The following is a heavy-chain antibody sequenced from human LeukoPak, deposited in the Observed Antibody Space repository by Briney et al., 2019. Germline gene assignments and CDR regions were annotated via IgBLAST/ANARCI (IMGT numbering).Heavy chain of an antibody. CDR3: ARTAAGTFFDY. J-gene: IGHJ4*02. CDR1: GFTFSNYA. Sequence: GGSLRLSCAASGFTFSNYAMSWVRQAPGKGLEWVSIIYSGGYTFYADSVKGRFTISRDNSKNTLYIQMNSLRAEDTAVYYCARTAAGTFFDYWGQGTLVTVSS. D-gene: IGHD6-13*01. CDR2: IYSGGYT. V-gene: IGHV3-53*01.